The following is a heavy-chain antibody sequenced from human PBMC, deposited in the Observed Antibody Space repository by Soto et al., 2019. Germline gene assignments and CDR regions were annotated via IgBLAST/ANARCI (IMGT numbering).Heavy chain of an antibody. Sequence: SETLSLTCTVSGASINSANWWVWVRQPPGKGLEWIGEIYHIWSTTYNPSLKSRATISVDKSKNQVSLKVTSVTAADTGIYYCAKRYDFWSRPWYGLGVWGQGTTVTVSS. D-gene: IGHD3-3*01. CDR3: AKRYDFWSRPWYGLGV. J-gene: IGHJ6*02. CDR2: IYHIWST. CDR1: GASINSANW. V-gene: IGHV4-4*02.